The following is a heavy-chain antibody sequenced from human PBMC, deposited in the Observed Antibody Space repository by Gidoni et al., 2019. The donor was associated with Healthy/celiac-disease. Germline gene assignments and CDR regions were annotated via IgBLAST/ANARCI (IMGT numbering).Heavy chain of an antibody. CDR2: INPSGGST. CDR3: ARGGTMIVVVIQPYNWFDP. J-gene: IGHJ5*02. D-gene: IGHD3-22*01. CDR1: GYTFTSYY. Sequence: QVQLVQSGAEVKKPGASVKVSCKASGYTFTSYYMHWVRQAPGQGLEWMGIINPSGGSTSYAQKFQGRVTMTRDTSTSTVYMELSSLRSEDTAVYYCARGGTMIVVVIQPYNWFDPWGQGTLVTVSS. V-gene: IGHV1-46*03.